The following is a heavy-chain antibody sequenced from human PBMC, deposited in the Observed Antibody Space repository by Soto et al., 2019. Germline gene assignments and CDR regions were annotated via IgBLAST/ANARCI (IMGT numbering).Heavy chain of an antibody. CDR1: GVSVTSYT. CDR3: ARDGMTTGDT. Sequence: QLQLQESGPGQVRPSETLSLTCSVSGVSVTSYTWSWVRQPANKGLEWIGRVFSSVSATYNPSLKSRVSISIDTAENRISLKLDSVTAADAGVYFCARDGMTTGDTWGPGTLVTVSS. V-gene: IGHV4-4*07. D-gene: IGHD2-21*02. CDR2: VFSSVSA. J-gene: IGHJ4*02.